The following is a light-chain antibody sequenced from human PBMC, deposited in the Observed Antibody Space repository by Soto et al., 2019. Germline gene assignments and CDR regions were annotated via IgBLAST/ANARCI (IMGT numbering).Light chain of an antibody. J-gene: IGKJ1*01. CDR1: QNISDL. Sequence: DIQMTQSPSTLSASEGDRVTITCRSSQNISDLLAWYQQKPGKAPKLLIYGASSVESGVPSRFSGSGSGTEFTLTISSLQSEDFAVYYCQQYDSWPRTFGQGTKVDIK. CDR2: GAS. CDR3: QQYDSWPRT. V-gene: IGKV1-5*01.